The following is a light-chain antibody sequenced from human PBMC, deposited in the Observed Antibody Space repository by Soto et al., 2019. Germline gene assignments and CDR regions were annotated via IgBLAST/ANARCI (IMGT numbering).Light chain of an antibody. CDR3: QQYDSLPV. J-gene: IGKJ3*01. Sequence: DIQMTQSPSSLSASVGDRVTITCRASQDISNYLHWYQQKPGKAPKLLIYDASNLETGFPSRFSGSGSGTDFAFTISTLQTADIATYYCQQYDSLPVFGPGTKVDMK. CDR1: QDISNY. V-gene: IGKV1-33*01. CDR2: DAS.